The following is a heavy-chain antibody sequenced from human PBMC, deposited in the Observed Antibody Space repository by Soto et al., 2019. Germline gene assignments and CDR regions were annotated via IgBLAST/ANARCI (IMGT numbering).Heavy chain of an antibody. CDR2: ISYDGNNQ. CDR1: GFTFSTYA. J-gene: IGHJ4*02. D-gene: IGHD1-26*01. CDR3: ARDRSMGATDY. Sequence: QVQLVESGGGVVQPGRSLRLSCAASGFTFSTYAMHWVRQAPGKGLEWVAVISYDGNNQYYADSVKGRFTISRDNSENTLYLQMNSLRPEDTAVFYCARDRSMGATDYWGQGTLVTVSS. V-gene: IGHV3-30-3*01.